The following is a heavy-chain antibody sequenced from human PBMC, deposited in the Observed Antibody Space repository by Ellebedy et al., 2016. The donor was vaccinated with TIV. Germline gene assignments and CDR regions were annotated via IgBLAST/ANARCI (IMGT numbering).Heavy chain of an antibody. CDR2: IDPSDSYT. Sequence: GGSLRLSCKGSGYSFTSYLISWVRQMPGKGLEWMGRIDPSDSYTNYSPSFQGHVTISADKSISTAYLQWSSLKASDTAMYYCARHDYGDHNSHFDYWGQGTLVTVSS. V-gene: IGHV5-10-1*01. CDR3: ARHDYGDHNSHFDY. CDR1: GYSFTSYL. D-gene: IGHD4-17*01. J-gene: IGHJ4*02.